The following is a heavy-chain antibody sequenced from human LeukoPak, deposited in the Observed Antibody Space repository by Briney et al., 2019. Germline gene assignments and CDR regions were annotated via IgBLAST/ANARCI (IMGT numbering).Heavy chain of an antibody. D-gene: IGHD1-1*01. Sequence: SETLSLTCTVSGGSISSYYWSWIRQPPGKGLEWIGYIYYSGSTNYNPSLKSRVTISVDTFKNHFSLKLSSVTDADTAVYYCARVQGGGAFDIWGQGTMVTVSS. CDR3: ARVQGGGAFDI. V-gene: IGHV4-59*01. CDR1: GGSISSYY. CDR2: IYYSGST. J-gene: IGHJ3*02.